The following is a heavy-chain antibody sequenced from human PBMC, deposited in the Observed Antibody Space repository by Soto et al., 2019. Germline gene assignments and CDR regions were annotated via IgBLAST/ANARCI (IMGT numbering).Heavy chain of an antibody. CDR2: ISSSSSTI. D-gene: IGHD3-22*01. CDR1: GFTFSSYS. J-gene: IGHJ5*02. Sequence: EVQLVESGGGLVQPGGSLRLSCAASGFTFSSYSMNWVRQAPGKGLELVSYISSSSSTIYYADSVKGRFTISRDNAKNSLYLQMNSLRDEDTAVYYCARGADYDSSGIRLNWFDPWGQGTLVTVSS. V-gene: IGHV3-48*02. CDR3: ARGADYDSSGIRLNWFDP.